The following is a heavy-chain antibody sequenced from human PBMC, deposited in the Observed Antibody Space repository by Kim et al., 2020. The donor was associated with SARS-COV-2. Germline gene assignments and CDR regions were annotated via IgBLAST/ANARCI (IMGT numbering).Heavy chain of an antibody. CDR3: GSGSISTTWVHFGN. V-gene: IGHV3-23*01. J-gene: IGHJ4*01. CDR1: GFTFSDYA. Sequence: GGSLRLSCAASGFTFSDYAMTWVRQFPGKGLEWVSSVTGSGDATYYADSVQGRFTISRDNSKNTLYMRMDSLRGEDTALFFCGSGSISTTWVHFGNWG. CDR2: VTGSGDAT. D-gene: IGHD2-2*01.